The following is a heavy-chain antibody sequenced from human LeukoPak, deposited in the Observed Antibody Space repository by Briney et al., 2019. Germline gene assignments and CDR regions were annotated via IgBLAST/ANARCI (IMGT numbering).Heavy chain of an antibody. J-gene: IGHJ6*02. V-gene: IGHV4-34*01. Sequence: SETLSLTCAVYGGSFSGYYWSWIRQPPGKGLEWIGEINHSGSTNYNPSLKSRVTISVDTSKNQFSLKPSSVTAADTAVYYCARGPHNFYGMDVWGQGTTVTVSS. CDR3: ARGPHNFYGMDV. CDR2: INHSGST. CDR1: GGSFSGYY.